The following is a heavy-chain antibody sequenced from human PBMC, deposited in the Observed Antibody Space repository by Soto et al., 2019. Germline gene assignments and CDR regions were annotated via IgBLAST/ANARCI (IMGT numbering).Heavy chain of an antibody. CDR2: ISGSGGST. D-gene: IGHD5-12*01. J-gene: IGHJ4*02. CDR3: AKAALLGATNTLFLDY. V-gene: IGHV3-23*01. CDR1: GFTFSSYA. Sequence: GGSLRLSCAASGFTFSSYAMSWVRQAPGKGLEWVSAISGSGGSTYYADSVKGRFTISRDNSKNTLYLQMNSLRAEDTAVYYCAKAALLGATNTLFLDYWGQGTLVTVSS.